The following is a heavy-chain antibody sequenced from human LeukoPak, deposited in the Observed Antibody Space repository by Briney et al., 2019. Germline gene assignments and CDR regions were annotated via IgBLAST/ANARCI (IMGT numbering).Heavy chain of an antibody. V-gene: IGHV3-7*01. CDR3: ARDLFSGTYHEDF. CDR2: IKFDGSAT. CDR1: GFTLSSYW. D-gene: IGHD1-26*01. J-gene: IGHJ4*02. Sequence: GGSLRLSCVASGFTLSSYWMSRVRQAPGKGLEWVANIKFDGSATYYVDSVKGRFTISRDDAKNSLYLQMNSLRGEDTAVYYCARDLFSGTYHEDFWGQGTLVIVSS.